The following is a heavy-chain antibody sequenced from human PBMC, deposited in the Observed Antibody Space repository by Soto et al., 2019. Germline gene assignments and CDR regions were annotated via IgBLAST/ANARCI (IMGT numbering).Heavy chain of an antibody. CDR2: IGISGNTI. J-gene: IGHJ4*02. Sequence: GGSLRLSCAASGFIFRSYEMNWVRQAPGKGLEWVSYIGISGNTIYYADSVKGRFTISRDNAKNSLYLQMNSLRAEDTAVYYCVRDVVGAPTFDYWGQGTLVTVSS. CDR1: GFIFRSYE. CDR3: VRDVVGAPTFDY. V-gene: IGHV3-48*03. D-gene: IGHD1-26*01.